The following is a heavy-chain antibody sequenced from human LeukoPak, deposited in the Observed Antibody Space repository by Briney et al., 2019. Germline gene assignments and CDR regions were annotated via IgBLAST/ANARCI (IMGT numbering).Heavy chain of an antibody. Sequence: SETLSLTCAVYGGSFSGYYWSWIRQPPGKGLEWIGEINHSGSTNYNPSLKSRVTISVDTSKNQFSLKLSSVTAADTAVYYCAREIPYDSSGYYHPYYFDYWAREPWSPSPQ. CDR3: AREIPYDSSGYYHPYYFDY. CDR1: GGSFSGYY. J-gene: IGHJ4*02. CDR2: INHSGST. D-gene: IGHD3-22*01. V-gene: IGHV4-34*01.